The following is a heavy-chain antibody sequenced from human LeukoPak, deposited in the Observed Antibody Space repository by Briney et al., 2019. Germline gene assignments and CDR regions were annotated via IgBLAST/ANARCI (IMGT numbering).Heavy chain of an antibody. CDR2: IIPIFGTA. Sequence: SSVKVSCKASGGTFSSYAISWVRQAPGQGLDWMGGIIPIFGTANYAQKFQGRVTITTDESTSTAYMELSSLRSEDTAVYYCARGTPYSGSYWELRPYYFDYWGQGTLVTVSS. CDR3: ARGTPYSGSYWELRPYYFDY. D-gene: IGHD1-26*01. V-gene: IGHV1-69*05. J-gene: IGHJ4*02. CDR1: GGTFSSYA.